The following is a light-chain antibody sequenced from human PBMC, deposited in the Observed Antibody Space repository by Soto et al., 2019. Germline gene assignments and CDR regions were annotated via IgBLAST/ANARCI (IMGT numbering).Light chain of an antibody. CDR1: QSVSGY. CDR2: VAS. J-gene: IGKJ4*01. Sequence: EIVLTESPATPSLSPGDTATLSCRASQSVSGYIGWYQQKPGQAPRLLIYVASSRATGIPDRFSGSGSGTDFNLTISRLEPEDFAVYYCQQFSSYPLTFGGGTKVDIK. V-gene: IGKV3-20*01. CDR3: QQFSSYPLT.